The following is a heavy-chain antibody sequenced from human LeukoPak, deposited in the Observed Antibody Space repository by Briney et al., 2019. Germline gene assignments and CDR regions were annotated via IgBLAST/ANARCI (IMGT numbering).Heavy chain of an antibody. J-gene: IGHJ4*02. V-gene: IGHV3-23*01. CDR1: GFTFSSYG. CDR3: AKPQDRYSHGFGFDY. Sequence: TGGSLRLSCAAPGFTFSSYGMSCVRQAPGKGLEWVSAISGSGGSTYYADSVKGRFTISRDNSKNTLYLQMNSLRAEDTAVYYCAKPQDRYSHGFGFDYWGQGTLVTVSS. D-gene: IGHD5-18*01. CDR2: ISGSGGST.